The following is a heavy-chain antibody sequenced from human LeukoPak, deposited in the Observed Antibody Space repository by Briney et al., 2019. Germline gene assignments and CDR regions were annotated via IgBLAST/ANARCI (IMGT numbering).Heavy chain of an antibody. J-gene: IGHJ4*02. CDR1: GGSISSYY. Sequence: SETLSLTCTVSGGSISSYYWSWIRQPPGKGLEWIGYIHYSGSTNYNPSLKSRVTMSVDTSKNQFSLKLSSVTAADTAVYYCTRAYGSEDYWGQGILVTVSS. D-gene: IGHD3-10*01. CDR2: IHYSGST. CDR3: TRAYGSEDY. V-gene: IGHV4-59*01.